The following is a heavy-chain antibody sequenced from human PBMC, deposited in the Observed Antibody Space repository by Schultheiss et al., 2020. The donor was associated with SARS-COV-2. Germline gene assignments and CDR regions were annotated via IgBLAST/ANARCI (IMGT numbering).Heavy chain of an antibody. CDR2: ISSGSSII. CDR3: ARDPPRSAAFDY. D-gene: IGHD5-24*01. CDR1: GFTFSRYS. Sequence: GGSLRLSCAASGFTFSRYSMNWVRQAPGKGLEWVSYISSGSSIIYYADSVKGRFTISRDNAKNSLYLQMNSLRDEDTALYYCARDPPRSAAFDYWGQGTLVTVAS. J-gene: IGHJ4*02. V-gene: IGHV3-48*02.